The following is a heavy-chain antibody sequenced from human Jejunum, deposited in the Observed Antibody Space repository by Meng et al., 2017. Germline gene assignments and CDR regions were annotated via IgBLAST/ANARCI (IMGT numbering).Heavy chain of an antibody. D-gene: IGHD1-1*01. CDR1: GFTFGDYA. V-gene: IGHV3-49*03. Sequence: GESLKISCTASGFTFGDYALSWFRQAPGKGLEWVGFIRMKTYGGTAEYAASVKGRFSISRDDSKSIAYLQMNSLKTEDTAVYYCTRLVVVKGNAFDMWGQGTMVTVS. CDR3: TRLVVVKGNAFDM. J-gene: IGHJ3*02. CDR2: IRMKTYGGTA.